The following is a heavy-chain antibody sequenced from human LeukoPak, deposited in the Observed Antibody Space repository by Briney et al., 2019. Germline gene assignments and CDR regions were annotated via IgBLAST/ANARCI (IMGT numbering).Heavy chain of an antibody. CDR2: ISAYNGNT. V-gene: IGHV1-18*04. J-gene: IGHJ4*02. CDR1: GYTFTSYG. Sequence: GASVKVSCKASGYTFTSYGISWVRQAPGQGLEWMGWISAYNGNTNYAQKLQGRVTMTTDTSTSTAYMELRSLRSDDTAVYYCARDLDLDATGVFDYWGRGTLVTVSS. D-gene: IGHD1-14*01. CDR3: ARDLDLDATGVFDY.